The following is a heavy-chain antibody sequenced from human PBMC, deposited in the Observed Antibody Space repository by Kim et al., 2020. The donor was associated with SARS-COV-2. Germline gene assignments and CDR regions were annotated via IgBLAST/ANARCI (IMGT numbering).Heavy chain of an antibody. CDR1: GGSISSSSYY. J-gene: IGHJ5*01. V-gene: IGHV4-39*01. Sequence: SETLSLTCTVSGGSISSSSYYWGWIRQPPGKGLEWIGSIYYSGSTYYNPSLKSRVTISVDTSKNQFSLKLSSVTAADTAVYYCAQEAVYTIFGVATTNN. D-gene: IGHD3-3*01. CDR3: AQEAVYTIFGVATTNN. CDR2: IYYSGST.